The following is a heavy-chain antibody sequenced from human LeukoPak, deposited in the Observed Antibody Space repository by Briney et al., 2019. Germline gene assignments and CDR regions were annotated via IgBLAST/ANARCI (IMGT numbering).Heavy chain of an antibody. CDR2: IRSKADNYAT. Sequence: GGSLKLSCAASGFTFSDSAMHWVRQASGKGLEWVGRIRSKADNYATESGASVRGRFTISRDDSKNTAYLQMNSLKTEDTAVYYCTGGTTVTTLDYWGQGTLVTVSS. CDR1: GFTFSDSA. J-gene: IGHJ4*02. CDR3: TGGTTVTTLDY. V-gene: IGHV3-73*01. D-gene: IGHD4-11*01.